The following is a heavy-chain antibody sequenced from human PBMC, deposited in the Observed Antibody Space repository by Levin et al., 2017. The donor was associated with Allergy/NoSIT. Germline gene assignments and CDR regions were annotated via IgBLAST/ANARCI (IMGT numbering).Heavy chain of an antibody. V-gene: IGHV3-23*01. CDR1: GFTFSSYG. CDR2: ISGTGVTT. J-gene: IGHJ5*02. Sequence: GESLKISCVASGFTFSSYGMSWVRQAPGKGLEWVSTISGTGVTTYYADSVKGRITISRDNSKNTLYLQMNSLRAEDTAVYYCAKEDPKYYDILTGYGGWFDPWGQGTLVTVSS. CDR3: AKEDPKYYDILTGYGGWFDP. D-gene: IGHD3-9*01.